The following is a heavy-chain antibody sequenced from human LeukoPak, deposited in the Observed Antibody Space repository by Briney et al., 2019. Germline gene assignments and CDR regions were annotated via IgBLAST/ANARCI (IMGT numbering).Heavy chain of an antibody. J-gene: IGHJ4*02. Sequence: SETLSLTCAAYGGSFSGYYWSWIRQPPGKGLEWIGEINHSGSTNYNPPLKSRVTISVDTSKDQFSLKLSSVTAADTAVYYCARARIAVAGTIVDSRVDFDYWGQGTLVTVSS. V-gene: IGHV4-34*01. CDR3: ARARIAVAGTIVDSRVDFDY. CDR1: GGSFSGYY. CDR2: INHSGST. D-gene: IGHD6-19*01.